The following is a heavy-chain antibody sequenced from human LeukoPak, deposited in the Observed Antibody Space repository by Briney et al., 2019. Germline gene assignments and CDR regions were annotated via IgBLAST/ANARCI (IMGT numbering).Heavy chain of an antibody. CDR3: ARARSFWSGYPPDY. Sequence: ASETLSLTCTVSGGSISSYYWSWIRQPPGKGLEWIGYIYYSGSTNYNPSLKSRVTISVDTSKNQFSLKLSSVTAADTAVYYCARARSFWSGYPPDYWGQGTLVTVSS. J-gene: IGHJ4*02. CDR2: IYYSGST. V-gene: IGHV4-59*01. D-gene: IGHD3-3*01. CDR1: GGSISSYY.